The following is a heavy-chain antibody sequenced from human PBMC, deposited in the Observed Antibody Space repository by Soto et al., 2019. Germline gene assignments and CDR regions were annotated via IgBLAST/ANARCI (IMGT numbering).Heavy chain of an antibody. CDR2: IYYSGST. Sequence: PSETLSLTCTVSGGSISSGGYYWSWIRQHPGKGLEWIGYIYYSGSTYYNPSLKSRVTISVDTSKNQFSLKLSSVTAADTAVYYCASGRRFLEWLFKSGRAAFDIWGQGPMVTVTS. J-gene: IGHJ3*02. V-gene: IGHV4-31*03. CDR3: ASGRRFLEWLFKSGRAAFDI. CDR1: GGSISSGGYY. D-gene: IGHD3-3*01.